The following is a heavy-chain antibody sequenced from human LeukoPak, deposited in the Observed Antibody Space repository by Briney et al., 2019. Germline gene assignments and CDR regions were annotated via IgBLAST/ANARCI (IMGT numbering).Heavy chain of an antibody. Sequence: ASVKVSCKASGYSFTAYGISWVRPAPGQGLEWVRWINSYNGNTNYAQRFLGRVTMTTETSTSTAYMELTSLRSDDTAVYFCTRSYDLTTFSNKGSDYWGQGTVVTVSS. J-gene: IGHJ4*02. CDR3: TRSYDLTTFSNKGSDY. CDR1: GYSFTAYG. D-gene: IGHD3-3*01. V-gene: IGHV1-18*01. CDR2: INSYNGNT.